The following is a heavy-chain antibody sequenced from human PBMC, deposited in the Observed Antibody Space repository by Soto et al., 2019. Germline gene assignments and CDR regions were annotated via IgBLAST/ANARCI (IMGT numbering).Heavy chain of an antibody. V-gene: IGHV4-34*01. CDR2: INHSGST. Sequence: PSETLSLTCAVYGGSFSGYYWSWIRQPPGKGLEWIGEINHSGSTNYNPSLKSRVTISVDTSKNQFSLKLSSVTAADTAVYYCARGRLGSGWYRLLARWLDPWGQGTLVTVSS. CDR1: GGSFSGYY. CDR3: ARGRLGSGWYRLLARWLDP. J-gene: IGHJ5*02. D-gene: IGHD6-19*01.